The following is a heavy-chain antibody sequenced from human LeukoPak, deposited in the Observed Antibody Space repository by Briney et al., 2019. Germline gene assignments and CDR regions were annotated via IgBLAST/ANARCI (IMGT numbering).Heavy chain of an antibody. J-gene: IGHJ4*02. CDR2: ISGNGGDT. D-gene: IGHD5-24*01. Sequence: ETLSLTCAVSGDSISNNYWWRWVRQFPGKGLEWVSAISGNGGDTYYADSVKGRFTVSRDISKSTLYLQMNSLRVEDTAVYYCAKGPKLGDGFHCDSWGQGTLVTVSS. V-gene: IGHV3-23*01. CDR1: GDSISNNY. CDR3: AKGPKLGDGFHCDS.